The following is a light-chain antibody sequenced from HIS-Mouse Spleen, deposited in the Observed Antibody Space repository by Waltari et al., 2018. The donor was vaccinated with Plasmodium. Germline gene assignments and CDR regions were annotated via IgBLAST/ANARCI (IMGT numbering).Light chain of an antibody. V-gene: IGLV3-25*03. CDR3: QSADSSGTYVV. Sequence: SYELTQPPSVSVSPGQTARITCSGDALPKQSAYWYHQKPGQAPAPVIYKDSERPSGIPERFSGSSSGTTVTLTISGVQAEDEADYYCQSADSSGTYVVFGGGTKLTVL. CDR2: KDS. CDR1: ALPKQS. J-gene: IGLJ2*01.